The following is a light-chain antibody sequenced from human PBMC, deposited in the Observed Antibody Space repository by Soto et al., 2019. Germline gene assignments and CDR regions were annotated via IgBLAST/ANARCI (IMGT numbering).Light chain of an antibody. CDR3: ATWDDSLSAWV. J-gene: IGLJ3*02. V-gene: IGLV1-47*01. CDR1: SSNIGSNY. Sequence: QTVVTQPPSASGTPGQRVTISCSGSSSNIGSNYVYWYQHLPGTAPKVLISRNDRRPSGVPDRFSGSKSATSASLAISGIRSEDEADYYCATWDDSLSAWVFGGGTKLTVL. CDR2: RND.